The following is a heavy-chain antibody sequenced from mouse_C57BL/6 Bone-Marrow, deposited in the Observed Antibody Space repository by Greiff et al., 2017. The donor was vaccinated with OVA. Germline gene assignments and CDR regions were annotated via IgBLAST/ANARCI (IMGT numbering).Heavy chain of an antibody. CDR1: GYTFTNYW. CDR2: IYPGGGYT. D-gene: IGHD3-2*02. CDR3: ARSAAQAPYYAMDY. J-gene: IGHJ4*01. V-gene: IGHV1-63*01. Sequence: VQRVESGAELVRPGTSVKMSCKASGYTFTNYWIGWAKQRPGHGLEWIGDIYPGGGYTNYNEKFKGKATLTADKSSSTAYMQFSSLTSEDSAIYYCARSAAQAPYYAMDYWGQGTSVTVSS.